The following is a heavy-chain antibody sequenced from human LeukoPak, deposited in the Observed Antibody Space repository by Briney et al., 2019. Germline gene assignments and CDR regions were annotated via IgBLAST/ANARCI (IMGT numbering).Heavy chain of an antibody. V-gene: IGHV3-23*01. J-gene: IGHJ3*02. CDR2: ISGSGGSA. CDR1: GFTFSSYA. D-gene: IGHD4-17*01. CDR3: AKLLDYGDDGTAFDI. Sequence: GGSLRLSCAASGFTFSSYAMSWVRQAPGKGLEWVSAISGSGGSAYYADSVKGRFTISRDNSKNTLYLQMNSLRAEDTAVYYCAKLLDYGDDGTAFDIWGQGTMVTVSS.